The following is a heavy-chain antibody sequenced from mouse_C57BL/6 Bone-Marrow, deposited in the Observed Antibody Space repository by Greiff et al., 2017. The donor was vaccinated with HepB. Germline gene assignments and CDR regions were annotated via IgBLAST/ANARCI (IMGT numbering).Heavy chain of an antibody. Sequence: EVNVVESGGGLVKPGGSLKLSCAASGFTFSSYAMSWVRQTPEKRLEWVATISDGGSYTYYPDNVKGRFTISRDNAKNNLYLQMSHLKSEDTAMYYCARVEHGGFAYWGQGTLVTVSA. V-gene: IGHV5-4*03. CDR1: GFTFSSYA. CDR2: ISDGGSYT. CDR3: ARVEHGGFAY. J-gene: IGHJ3*01.